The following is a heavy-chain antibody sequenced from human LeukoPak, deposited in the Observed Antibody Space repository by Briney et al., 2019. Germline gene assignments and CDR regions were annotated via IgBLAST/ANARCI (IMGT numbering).Heavy chain of an antibody. V-gene: IGHV3-30*04. D-gene: IGHD3-3*01. CDR3: ARIMHDFWSGYYPFALKY. CDR2: IWHDGRDK. CDR1: GFTFSNYA. Sequence: GGSLRLSCAASGFTFSNYAMHWVRQAPGKGLEWVAVIWHDGRDKYYVDSVKGRFTISRDNSKNTLYLQMNSLRAEDTAVYYCARIMHDFWSGYYPFALKYWGQGTPVPVSS. J-gene: IGHJ4*02.